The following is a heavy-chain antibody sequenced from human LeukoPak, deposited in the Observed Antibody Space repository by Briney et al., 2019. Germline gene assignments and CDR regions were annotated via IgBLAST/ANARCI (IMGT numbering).Heavy chain of an antibody. CDR1: AFSFTSYY. Sequence: GASVKVSCKASAFSFTSYYMHWVRQAPGQGLEWMGIINPSGDSTNYAQKFQGRVTITRDTSTSTVYMELSSLRSEDTAVYYCARDSSRSDSGTSYWWFDPWGQGTLVTVSS. J-gene: IGHJ5*02. CDR3: ARDSSRSDSGTSYWWFDP. CDR2: INPSGDST. D-gene: IGHD3-22*01. V-gene: IGHV1-46*01.